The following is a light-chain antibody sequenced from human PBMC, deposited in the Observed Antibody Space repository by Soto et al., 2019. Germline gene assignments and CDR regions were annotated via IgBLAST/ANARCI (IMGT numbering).Light chain of an antibody. CDR1: SSDVGSYDY. Sequence: QSALTQPASVSGSPGQSITISCTGTSSDVGSYDYVSWFQQHPGKAPKLMIYEVTNRPSGVSNRFSGSKSGNTASLTISGLQADDEAYYYCTSFTTTDTWVFGGGTQLTVL. CDR2: EVT. CDR3: TSFTTTDTWV. J-gene: IGLJ3*02. V-gene: IGLV2-14*01.